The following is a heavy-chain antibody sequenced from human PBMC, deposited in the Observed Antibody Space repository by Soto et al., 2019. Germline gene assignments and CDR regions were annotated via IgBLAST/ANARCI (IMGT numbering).Heavy chain of an antibody. Sequence: QVQLVQSGAEVKKPGASVKVSCKASGYTFSGYYMHWVRQAPGQGLEWMGWINTLSGDTSFPQKFQGRLTMTRDTSIDTAFMEVSRLTSDDTAIYYCARSLLKVILPLGYWGQGTLVSVSS. D-gene: IGHD3-3*02. J-gene: IGHJ4*02. CDR3: ARSLLKVILPLGY. CDR2: INTLSGDT. V-gene: IGHV1-2*02. CDR1: GYTFSGYY.